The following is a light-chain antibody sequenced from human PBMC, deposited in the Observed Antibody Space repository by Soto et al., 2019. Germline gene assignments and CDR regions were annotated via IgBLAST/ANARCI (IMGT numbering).Light chain of an antibody. CDR3: QSYDNSLSAFYV. CDR2: GNT. J-gene: IGLJ1*01. Sequence: QSVLTQPSSVSGAPGQRVTISCTGSSSNIGAGFDVHWYQQLPATAPKLLIYGNTNRPSGVPDRFSGSKSGTSASLTITGLQAEDEADYYCQSYDNSLSAFYVFGTGTKVTVL. V-gene: IGLV1-40*01. CDR1: SSNIGAGFD.